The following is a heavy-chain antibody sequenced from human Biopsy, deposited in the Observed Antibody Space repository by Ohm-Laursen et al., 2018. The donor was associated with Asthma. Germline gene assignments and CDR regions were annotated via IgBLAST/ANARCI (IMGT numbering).Heavy chain of an antibody. Sequence: SLRHSCAASGFVFSQCGMHWVRQGPGRGLAWVALVSSDGHNKYYEDAVKGRFTIYRDNSRNRLYLQINRLTVEDSAVYFCARQSGQDYGDSSGFDIWGQGTKVAVSS. CDR3: ARQSGQDYGDSSGFDI. D-gene: IGHD3-22*01. CDR1: GFVFSQCG. J-gene: IGHJ3*02. V-gene: IGHV3-30*03. CDR2: VSSDGHNK.